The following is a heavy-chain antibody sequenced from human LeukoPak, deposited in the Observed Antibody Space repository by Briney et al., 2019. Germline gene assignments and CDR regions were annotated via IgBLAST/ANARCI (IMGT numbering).Heavy chain of an antibody. J-gene: IGHJ5*02. Sequence: SETLSLTCTVSGGSISSYYWSWIRQPAGKGLEWIGRIYTSGSTSYNPSLKSRVTMSVDTSKNQFSLKLSSVTAADTAVYYCARGGYYYGSGSSYNWFDPWGQGTLVTVSS. CDR2: IYTSGST. D-gene: IGHD3-10*01. V-gene: IGHV4-4*07. CDR1: GGSISSYY. CDR3: ARGGYYYGSGSSYNWFDP.